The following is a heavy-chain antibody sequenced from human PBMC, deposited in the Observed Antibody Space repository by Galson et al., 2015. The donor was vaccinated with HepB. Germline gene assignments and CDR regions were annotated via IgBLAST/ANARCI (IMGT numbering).Heavy chain of an antibody. J-gene: IGHJ4*02. Sequence: SLRLSCAASGFTFSSYAMHWVRQAPGKGLEWVAVISSDGSNKYYADSVKGRFTISRDNSKNTLYLQMNSLRAEDTAVYYRARGGNFYGSGLPIDYWGQGTLVTVSS. CDR2: ISSDGSNK. CDR1: GFTFSSYA. CDR3: ARGGNFYGSGLPIDY. V-gene: IGHV3-30*04. D-gene: IGHD3-10*01.